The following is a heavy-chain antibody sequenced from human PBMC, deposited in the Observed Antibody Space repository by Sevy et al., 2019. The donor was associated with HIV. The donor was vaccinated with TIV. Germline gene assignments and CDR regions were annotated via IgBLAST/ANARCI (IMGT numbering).Heavy chain of an antibody. V-gene: IGHV4-31*03. J-gene: IGHJ6*03. CDR3: ARVGPKGYYYYMDV. CDR2: IYYSGST. Sequence: SETLSLTCTVSGGSISSGGYYWSWIRQHPGKGLEWIGYIYYSGSTYYNPSLKSRVTISVDTSKNQFSLKRSSVTAAATAVYYCARVGPKGYYYYMDVWGKGTTVTVSS. CDR1: GGSISSGGYY.